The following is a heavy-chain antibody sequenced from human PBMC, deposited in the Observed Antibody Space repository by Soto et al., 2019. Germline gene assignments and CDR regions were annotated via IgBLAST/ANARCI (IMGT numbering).Heavy chain of an antibody. D-gene: IGHD4-17*01. Sequence: GGSLRLSCAASGFTFSSYAMSWVRQAPGKGLEWVSAISGSGGSTYYADSVKGRFTISRDNSKNTLYLQMNSLRAEDTAVYYCAKDFPDYGDYPYYGMDVWGQGTTVTVSS. V-gene: IGHV3-23*01. CDR3: AKDFPDYGDYPYYGMDV. CDR2: ISGSGGST. J-gene: IGHJ6*02. CDR1: GFTFSSYA.